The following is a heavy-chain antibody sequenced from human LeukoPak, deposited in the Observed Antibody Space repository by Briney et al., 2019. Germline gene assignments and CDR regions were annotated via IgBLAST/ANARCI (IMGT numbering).Heavy chain of an antibody. CDR1: GYTSTGYY. D-gene: IGHD6-13*01. J-gene: IGHJ4*02. CDR2: INPNSGAT. Sequence: GASVKVSCKASGYTSTGYYIHWVRQAPGQRPEWMAWINPNSGATKYAQNFQGRVTVTRNTSITTAYMQLTSLRFDDTAVYYCATERGYTSSWARNPFDYWGQGTLVTVSS. CDR3: ATERGYTSSWARNPFDY. V-gene: IGHV1-2*02.